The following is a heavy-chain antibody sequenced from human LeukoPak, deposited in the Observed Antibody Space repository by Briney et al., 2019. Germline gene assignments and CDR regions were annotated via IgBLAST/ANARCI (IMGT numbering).Heavy chain of an antibody. J-gene: IGHJ3*02. CDR2: IYHSGST. CDR1: GGSISSGGYS. CDR3: ARDSSAAYAFDI. V-gene: IGHV4-30-2*01. D-gene: IGHD6-25*01. Sequence: SETLSLTCAVSGGSISSGGYSWSWIRQPPGKGLEWIGYIYHSGSTSYNPSLKSRVTISVDKSKNQFSLRLTSVTAADTAVYYCARDSSAAYAFDIWGQGTMVTVSS.